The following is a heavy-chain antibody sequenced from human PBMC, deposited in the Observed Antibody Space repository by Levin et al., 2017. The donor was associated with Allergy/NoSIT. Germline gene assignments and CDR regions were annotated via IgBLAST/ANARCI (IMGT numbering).Heavy chain of an antibody. CDR2: ISSNGGST. J-gene: IGHJ6*02. V-gene: IGHV3-64D*06. D-gene: IGHD6-19*01. Sequence: GESLKISCSASGFIFSSYAMQWVRQAPGKGLEYVSAISSNGGSTYYADSVKGRFTISRDNSKNTLYLQMSSLRPEDTAVYYCVKGADSSGWSLGMYYGMDVWGQGTTVIVSS. CDR3: VKGADSSGWSLGMYYGMDV. CDR1: GFIFSSYA.